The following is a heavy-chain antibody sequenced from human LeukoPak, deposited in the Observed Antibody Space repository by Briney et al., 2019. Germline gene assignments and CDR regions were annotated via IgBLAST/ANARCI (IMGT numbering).Heavy chain of an antibody. CDR2: INPNSGGT. Sequence: ASVKVSCKTSGGTSSSYTISWVRQAPGQGLEGMGWINPNSGGTNYAQKFQGRVTMTRDTSISTAYMELSRLRSDDTAVYYCARDSRAAAGTFAYYYYMDVWGKGTTVTISS. D-gene: IGHD6-13*01. CDR3: ARDSRAAAGTFAYYYYMDV. J-gene: IGHJ6*03. V-gene: IGHV1-2*02. CDR1: GGTSSSYT.